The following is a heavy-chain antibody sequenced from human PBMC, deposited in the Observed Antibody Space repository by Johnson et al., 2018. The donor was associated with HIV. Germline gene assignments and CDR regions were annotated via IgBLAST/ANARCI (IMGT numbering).Heavy chain of an antibody. CDR2: ISSSGSTI. Sequence: QVQLVESGGGLVQPGGSLRLSCAASGFTFSSYWMSWIRQAPGKGLEWVSYISSSGSTIYYADFVKGRFTISRDNAKKSLYLQMNSLSAEDTAVYYCARDKGGGSDAFDIWGQGTMVTVSS. V-gene: IGHV3-11*04. CDR3: ARDKGGGSDAFDI. CDR1: GFTFSSYW. J-gene: IGHJ3*02. D-gene: IGHD2-15*01.